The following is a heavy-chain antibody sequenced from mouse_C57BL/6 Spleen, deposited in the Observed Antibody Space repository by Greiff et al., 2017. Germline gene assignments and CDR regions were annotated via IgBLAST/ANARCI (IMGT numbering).Heavy chain of an antibody. V-gene: IGHV1-76*01. J-gene: IGHJ4*01. CDR1: GYTFTDYY. CDR3: ASPTYYYGSRNQYYAMDY. Sequence: QVQLKESGAELVRPGASVKLSCKASGYTFTDYYINWVKQRPGQGLEWIARIYPGSGNTYYNEKFKGKATLTAEKSSSTAYMQRSSLTSEDAAVYFCASPTYYYGSRNQYYAMDYWGQGTSVTVSS. CDR2: IYPGSGNT. D-gene: IGHD1-1*01.